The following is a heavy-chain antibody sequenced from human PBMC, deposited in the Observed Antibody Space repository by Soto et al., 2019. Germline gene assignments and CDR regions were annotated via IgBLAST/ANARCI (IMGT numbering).Heavy chain of an antibody. Sequence: EVQLVESGGGLVQPGGSLRLSCAASEFTFSGRSVHCVRQAPGKGLVWVSGIDKVGTDSTYADSVKGRFTITRNNAKNTVYLQMNSLRVVDTAVYYSARGWFGPDVWGRGPTVTVSS. D-gene: IGHD3-10*01. CDR3: ARGWFGPDV. CDR1: EFTFSGRS. V-gene: IGHV3-74*01. J-gene: IGHJ6*03. CDR2: IDKVGTDS.